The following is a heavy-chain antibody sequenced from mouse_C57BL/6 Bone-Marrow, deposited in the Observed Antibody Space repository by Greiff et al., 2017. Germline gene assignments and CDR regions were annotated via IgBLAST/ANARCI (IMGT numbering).Heavy chain of an antibody. CDR2: IDPSDSYT. CDR1: GYTFTSYW. CDR3: ARWATVVATVDY. V-gene: IGHV1-59*01. Sequence: QVHVKQPGAELVRPGTSVKLSCKASGYTFTSYWMHWVKQRPGQGLEWIGVIDPSDSYTNYNQKFKGKATLTVDTSSSTAYMQLSSLTSEDSAVYDCARWATVVATVDYWGQGTTLTVSS. D-gene: IGHD1-1*01. J-gene: IGHJ2*01.